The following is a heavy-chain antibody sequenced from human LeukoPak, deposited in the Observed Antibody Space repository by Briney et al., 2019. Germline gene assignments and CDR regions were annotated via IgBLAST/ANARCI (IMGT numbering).Heavy chain of an antibody. Sequence: SVKVSCKASGCTFIGYYMHWVRQAPGQGLEWMGRIIPILGIANYAQKFQGRVTITADKSTSTAYMELSSLRSEDTAVYYRARVSPNCSGGSCYFDYWGQGTLVTVSS. CDR3: ARVSPNCSGGSCYFDY. D-gene: IGHD2-15*01. J-gene: IGHJ4*02. CDR1: GCTFIGYY. CDR2: IIPILGIA. V-gene: IGHV1-69*04.